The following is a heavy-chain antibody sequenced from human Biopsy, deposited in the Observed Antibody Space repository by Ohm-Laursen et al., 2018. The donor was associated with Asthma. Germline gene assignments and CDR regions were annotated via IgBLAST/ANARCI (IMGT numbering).Heavy chain of an antibody. J-gene: IGHJ4*02. D-gene: IGHD7-27*01. CDR1: GAYIETPDYH. CDR2: VFYSGTT. CDR3: ARHWNWGSFFDY. Sequence: SDTLSLTCTVSGAYIETPDYHWSWIRQSPGKGLEWIGFVFYSGTTHYSRSLERRLYISIDTARNEFSMRLRSLTAADTAVFYCARHWNWGSFFDYWGQGMLDTVSS. V-gene: IGHV4-30-4*02.